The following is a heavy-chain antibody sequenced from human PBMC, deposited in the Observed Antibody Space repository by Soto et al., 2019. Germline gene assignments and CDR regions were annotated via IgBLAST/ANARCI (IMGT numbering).Heavy chain of an antibody. CDR1: GGSISSGGYY. CDR2: IYYSGST. J-gene: IGHJ5*02. D-gene: IGHD6-13*01. V-gene: IGHV4-31*01. Sequence: QVQLQESGPGLVKPSQTLSLTCTVSGGSISSGGYYWSWIRQHPGKGLEWIGYIYYSGSTYYNPALKTPVTISVDTSKNKCSLKLSSVTAADTAVYSRARGGIAAAAPPASWGQGTLVTVSS. CDR3: ARGGIAAAAPPAS.